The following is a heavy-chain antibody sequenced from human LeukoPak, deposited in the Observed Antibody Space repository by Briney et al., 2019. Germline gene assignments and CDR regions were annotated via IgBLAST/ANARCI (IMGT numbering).Heavy chain of an antibody. V-gene: IGHV1-46*01. J-gene: IGHJ5*02. CDR1: GYTFTSYY. CDR2: INPSGGST. Sequence: GASVKVSCKASGYTFTSYYMHWVRQAPGQGLEWMGIINPSGGSTSYAQKFQGRVTMTRDTSTSTVYMELSSLRSEDTAVYYCAREERPYGSGSRNWFDPWGQGTLVTVSS. D-gene: IGHD3-10*01. CDR3: AREERPYGSGSRNWFDP.